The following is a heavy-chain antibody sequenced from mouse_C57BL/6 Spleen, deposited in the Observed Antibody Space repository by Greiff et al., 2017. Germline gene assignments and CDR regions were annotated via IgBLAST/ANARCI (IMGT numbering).Heavy chain of an antibody. Sequence: EVMLVESGGGLVKPGGSLKLSCAASGFTFSDYGMHWVRQAPETGLEWVAYISSGSSTIYYADTVKGRFTISRDNAKNTLFLQMTSLRSEDTAMYYCAREGDDYDGGFAYWGQGTLVTVSA. D-gene: IGHD2-4*01. J-gene: IGHJ3*01. CDR1: GFTFSDYG. V-gene: IGHV5-17*01. CDR3: AREGDDYDGGFAY. CDR2: ISSGSSTI.